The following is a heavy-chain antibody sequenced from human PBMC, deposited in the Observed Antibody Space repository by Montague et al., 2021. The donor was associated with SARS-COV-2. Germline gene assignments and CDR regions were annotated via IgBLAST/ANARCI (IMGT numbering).Heavy chain of an antibody. CDR1: GFPVSNNY. Sequence: SLRLSCAVSGFPVSNNYMNWVRQAPGKGLEWVSVLYSDGPTYYADSVKGRFTISRDDSSNTVYLQMNSLRAEDTAVYYCARWGGLVVAGYYFDYWGQGTLVTVSS. D-gene: IGHD2-15*01. J-gene: IGHJ4*02. CDR3: ARWGGLVVAGYYFDY. CDR2: LYSDGPT. V-gene: IGHV3-53*05.